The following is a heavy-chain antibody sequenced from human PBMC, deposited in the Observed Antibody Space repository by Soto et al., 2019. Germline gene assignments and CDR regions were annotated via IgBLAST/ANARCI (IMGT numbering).Heavy chain of an antibody. CDR1: GFTFGSYS. J-gene: IGHJ5*01. V-gene: IGHV3-21*04. CDR3: VKDGRVFGLLISDYDS. CDR2: MSSSGRDI. D-gene: IGHD2-21*02. Sequence: PGGSLRLSCSASGFTFGSYSMGWVRQAPGKGLEWVSSMSSSGRDIYYADSVRGRFTISRDNTKNSLYLQMNSLRVEDTALYYCVKDGRVFGLLISDYDSWGQGTPVTVSS.